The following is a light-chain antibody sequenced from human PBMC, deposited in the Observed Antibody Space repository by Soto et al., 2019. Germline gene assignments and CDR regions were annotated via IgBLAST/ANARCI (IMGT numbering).Light chain of an antibody. CDR2: DVD. Sequence: QSALTQPASVSDSPGQSINISCTGTRNDVCGSNFVSWYQQHPGKPPKLIIYDVDTRPPGVSNRFSGSKSGSTASLIIYTLHSEDEAYYYCVSYTSSTTYVFGTGTKVAVL. V-gene: IGLV2-14*03. J-gene: IGLJ1*01. CDR3: VSYTSSTTYV. CDR1: RNDVCGSNF.